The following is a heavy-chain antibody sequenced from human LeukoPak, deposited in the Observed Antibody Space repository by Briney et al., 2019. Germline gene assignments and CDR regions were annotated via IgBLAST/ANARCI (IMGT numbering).Heavy chain of an antibody. CDR2: MNPNSGNT. CDR1: GYTFTSYD. V-gene: IGHV1-8*01. D-gene: IGHD6-19*01. Sequence: ASVKVSCKASGYTFTSYDINWVRQATGQGLEWMGWMNPNSGNTGYAQKFQGRVTMTRNTSISTAYMELSSLRSEDTAVYYCASSSGWYYYYYGMDVWGQGTTVTVSS. J-gene: IGHJ6*02. CDR3: ASSSGWYYYYYGMDV.